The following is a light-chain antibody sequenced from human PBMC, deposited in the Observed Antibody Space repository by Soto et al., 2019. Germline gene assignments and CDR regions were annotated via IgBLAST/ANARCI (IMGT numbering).Light chain of an antibody. CDR2: GAS. Sequence: EIVLTQSPGILSLSPGERASLSCRASQSVTTNMAWYQQKPGQAPRLLIYGASTRATGIPARFSGRGSGTEFTLAISSLQPEDFATYYCLQHYSYPRTFGQGTKVDIK. V-gene: IGKV3-15*01. CDR1: QSVTTN. CDR3: LQHYSYPRT. J-gene: IGKJ1*01.